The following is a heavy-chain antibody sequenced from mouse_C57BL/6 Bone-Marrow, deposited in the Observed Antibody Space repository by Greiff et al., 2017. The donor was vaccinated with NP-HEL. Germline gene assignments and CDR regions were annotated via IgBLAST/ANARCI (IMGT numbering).Heavy chain of an antibody. Sequence: EVKLMESGGGLVQPGGSLKLSCAASGFTFSDYYMYWVRQTPEQRLEWVAYISNGGGRTYYPDTVKGRFTISRDKAKNTRYRQMSRLKSKDTAMYCCARRCGKEEALFAYWGQGTLVTVSA. CDR3: ARRCGKEEALFAY. CDR1: GFTFSDYY. J-gene: IGHJ3*01. V-gene: IGHV5-12*01. CDR2: ISNGGGRT. D-gene: IGHD1-1*02.